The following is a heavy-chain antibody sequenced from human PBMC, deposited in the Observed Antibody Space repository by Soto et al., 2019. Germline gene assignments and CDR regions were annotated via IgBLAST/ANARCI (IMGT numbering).Heavy chain of an antibody. CDR3: ARYRWDYGFDY. V-gene: IGHV3-53*01. CDR1: GFTVSSNY. D-gene: IGHD4-17*01. J-gene: IGHJ4*02. CDR2: IYSGGST. Sequence: PGGSLRLSCAASGFTVSSNYMSWVRQAPGKGLEWVSVIYSGGSTYYADSVKVRFTISRDNSKNTLYLQMNSLRAEDTAVYYCARYRWDYGFDYWGQGTLVTVSS.